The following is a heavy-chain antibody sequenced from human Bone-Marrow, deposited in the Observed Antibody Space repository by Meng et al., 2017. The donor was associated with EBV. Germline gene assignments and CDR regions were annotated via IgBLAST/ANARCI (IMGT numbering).Heavy chain of an antibody. J-gene: IGHJ4*02. D-gene: IGHD5-18*01. V-gene: IGHV4-61*01. CDR2: IYYSGST. CDR1: GGSGSSGSYY. Sequence: VQLPESGPGRVKPSETQSLPCRVSGGSGSSGSYYWSWIRQPPGKGLEWIGYIYYSGSTNYNPSLKSRVTISVDTSKNQFSLKLSSVTAADTAVYYCARDNVDTAMVPHWGQGTLVTVSS. CDR3: ARDNVDTAMVPH.